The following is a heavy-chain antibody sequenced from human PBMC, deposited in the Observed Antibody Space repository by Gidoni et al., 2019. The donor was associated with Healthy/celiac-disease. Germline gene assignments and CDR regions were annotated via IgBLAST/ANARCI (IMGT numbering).Heavy chain of an antibody. V-gene: IGHV4-38-2*01. J-gene: IGHJ2*01. D-gene: IGHD3-9*01. CDR1: GYSISSGYY. CDR2: IYHSGST. Sequence: QVQLQESGPGLVKPSETLSLTCAVSGYSISSGYYWGWIRQPPGKGLEWIGSIYHSGSTYYNPSLKSRVTISVDTSKNQFSLKLSSVTAADTAVYYCARGGNYDILTGYYSGWYFDLWGRGTLVTVSS. CDR3: ARGGNYDILTGYYSGWYFDL.